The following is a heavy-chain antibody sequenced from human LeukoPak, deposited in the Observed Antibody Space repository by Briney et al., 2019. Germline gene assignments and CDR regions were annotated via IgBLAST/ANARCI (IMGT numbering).Heavy chain of an antibody. CDR2: IYYSGST. CDR1: GGSISSYY. V-gene: IGHV4-59*08. CDR3: ASQSYYYDSSGYNPLFDY. Sequence: PSETLSLTCTVSGGSISSYYWSWIRQPPGKGLEWIGCIYYSGSTNYNPSLKSRVTISVDTSKNQFSLKLSSVTAADTAVYDCASQSYYYDSSGYNPLFDYWGQGTLVTVSS. D-gene: IGHD3-22*01. J-gene: IGHJ4*02.